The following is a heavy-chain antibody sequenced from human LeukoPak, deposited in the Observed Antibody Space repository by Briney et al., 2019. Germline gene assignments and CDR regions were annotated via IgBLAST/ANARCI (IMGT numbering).Heavy chain of an antibody. CDR1: GFTFSSYS. CDR2: ISSSRSHI. J-gene: IGHJ3*02. Sequence: GGSLRLSCAASGFTFSSYSMNWVRQAPGKGMEWVSSISSSRSHIYYADSVKGRFTISRDNAKNSLYLQMNSLRGEDTAVYYCARGSDILTGYPENAFDIWGQGTMVTVSS. V-gene: IGHV3-21*01. D-gene: IGHD3-9*01. CDR3: ARGSDILTGYPENAFDI.